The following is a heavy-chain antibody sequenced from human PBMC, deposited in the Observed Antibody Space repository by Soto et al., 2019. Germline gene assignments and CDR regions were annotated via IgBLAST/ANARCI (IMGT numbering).Heavy chain of an antibody. V-gene: IGHV1-2*02. CDR2: INPNSGDT. Sequence: QEQLVQSGAEVQKPGASVKVSCKASGYTFTDFYMHWVRQAPGQGLEWMGWINPNSGDTNYADNIEGRVTMTRNTSISTAYMELSSLGSEDTAVYYCARQATRLVIIGRYWFDPWGQGTLVTVSS. J-gene: IGHJ5*02. CDR3: ARQATRLVIIGRYWFDP. D-gene: IGHD3-9*01. CDR1: GYTFTDFY.